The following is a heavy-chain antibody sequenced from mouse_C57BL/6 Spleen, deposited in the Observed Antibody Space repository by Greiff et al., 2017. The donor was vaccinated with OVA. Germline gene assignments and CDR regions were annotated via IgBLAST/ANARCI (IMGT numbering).Heavy chain of an antibody. CDR2: IYPGSGST. V-gene: IGHV1-55*01. Sequence: VQLQQPGAELVKPGASVKMSCKASGYTFTSYWITWVKQRPGQGLEWIGDIYPGSGSTNYNEKFKSKATLTVDTSSSTAYMQLSSLTSEDSAVYYCARSDSSGYVWYAMDYWGQGTPVTVSS. CDR1: GYTFTSYW. D-gene: IGHD3-2*02. J-gene: IGHJ4*01. CDR3: ARSDSSGYVWYAMDY.